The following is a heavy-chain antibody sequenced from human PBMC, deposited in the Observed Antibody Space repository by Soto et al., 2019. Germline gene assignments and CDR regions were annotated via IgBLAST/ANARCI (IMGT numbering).Heavy chain of an antibody. J-gene: IGHJ4*02. Sequence: GASVKVSCKASGYTFTSYDINWVRQATGQGLEWMGWMNPNSGNTGYAQKFQGRVTMTRNTSISTAYMELSSLRSEDTAVYYCATQTHPKITIFGVVSKRPYYFDYWGQGTLVTVSS. D-gene: IGHD3-3*01. CDR1: GYTFTSYD. CDR2: MNPNSGNT. CDR3: ATQTHPKITIFGVVSKRPYYFDY. V-gene: IGHV1-8*01.